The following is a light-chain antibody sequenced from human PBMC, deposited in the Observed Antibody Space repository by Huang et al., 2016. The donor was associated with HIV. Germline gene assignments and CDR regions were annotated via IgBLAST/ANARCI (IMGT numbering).Light chain of an antibody. J-gene: IGKJ3*01. V-gene: IGKV1-33*01. CDR1: QDISNY. CDR2: DAS. CDR3: QQYDSFVMS. Sequence: DIQMTQSPSSLSASVGDRVTITCQASQDISNYLNWYQQKPGKAPKLLIHDASNLETGVPALFIGSGSGTDFTFTISSLQPEDIATYYCQQYDSFVMSFGPGTKVDIK.